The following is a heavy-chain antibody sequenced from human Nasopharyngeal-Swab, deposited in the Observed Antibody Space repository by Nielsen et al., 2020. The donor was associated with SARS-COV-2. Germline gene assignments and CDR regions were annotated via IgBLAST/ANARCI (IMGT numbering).Heavy chain of an antibody. D-gene: IGHD6-19*01. CDR3: ARHIRGWDAFDI. J-gene: IGHJ3*02. Sequence: ESLKISCAVYGGSLNNYWWSWILQTPGKGLEWIGEIYHRGTTNYNPSLKSRVTISVDTSKNQFSLELISVTAADTAVYYCARHIRGWDAFDIWGQGTTVTVSS. CDR2: IYHRGTT. V-gene: IGHV4-34*01. CDR1: GGSLNNYW.